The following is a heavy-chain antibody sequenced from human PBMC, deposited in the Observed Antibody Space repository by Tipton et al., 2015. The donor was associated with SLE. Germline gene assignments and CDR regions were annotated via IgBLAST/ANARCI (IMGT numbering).Heavy chain of an antibody. CDR1: GGSISSYY. CDR2: IYYSGST. Sequence: TLSLTCTVSGGSISSYYWSWIRQPPGKGLEWIGYIYYSGSTNYNPSLKSRVTISVDTSKNQFSLKLSSVTAADTAVYYCARDFELDGSSGAFDIWGQGTKVTVSS. CDR3: ARDFELDGSSGAFDI. J-gene: IGHJ3*02. D-gene: IGHD6-6*01. V-gene: IGHV4-59*01.